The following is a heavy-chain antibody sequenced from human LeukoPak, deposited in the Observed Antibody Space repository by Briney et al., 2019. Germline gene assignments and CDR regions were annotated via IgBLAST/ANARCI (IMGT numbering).Heavy chain of an antibody. D-gene: IGHD2-21*02. J-gene: IGHJ4*02. CDR1: GFTFSSYW. Sequence: GGSLRLSCAASGFTFSSYWMHWVRQAPGKGLEWVANIKQDGSEKYYVDSVKGRFTISRDNAKNSLYLQMNSLRAEDTAVYYCARAYSYCGGDCYPYYFDYWGQGTLVTVSS. CDR2: IKQDGSEK. CDR3: ARAYSYCGGDCYPYYFDY. V-gene: IGHV3-7*01.